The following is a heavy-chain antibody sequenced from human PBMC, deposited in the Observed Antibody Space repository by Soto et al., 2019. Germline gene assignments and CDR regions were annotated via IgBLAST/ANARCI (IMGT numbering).Heavy chain of an antibody. V-gene: IGHV1-18*01. Sequence: ASVKVSCKASGYTFTSYGISWVRQAPGQGLEWMGWISAYNGNTNYAQKLQGRVTMTTDTSTSTAYMELRSLRSDDTAVYYCARDGRGQGDYYYYGMDVWGKGTTVTVPS. CDR1: GYTFTSYG. D-gene: IGHD2-15*01. CDR3: ARDGRGQGDYYYYGMDV. J-gene: IGHJ6*04. CDR2: ISAYNGNT.